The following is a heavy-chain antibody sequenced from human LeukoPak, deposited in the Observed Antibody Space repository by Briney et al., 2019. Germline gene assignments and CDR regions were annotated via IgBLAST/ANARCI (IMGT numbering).Heavy chain of an antibody. V-gene: IGHV4-61*02. D-gene: IGHD3-22*01. CDR1: RGSISSDHDD. Sequence: SETLSLTCTVSRGSISSDHDDSNWLRKPGGKGLERIWRIYTGGRTNYNRSLQSHHTISIDTSKKQFSLKLSSVTAADPAVYYCARESFDGSGYRPFDFWGKGTLVTVSS. CDR3: ARESFDGSGYRPFDF. CDR2: IYTGGRT. J-gene: IGHJ4*02.